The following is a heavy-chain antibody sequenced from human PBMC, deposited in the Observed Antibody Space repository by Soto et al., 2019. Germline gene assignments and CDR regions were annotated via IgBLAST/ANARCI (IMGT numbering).Heavy chain of an antibody. Sequence: VASVKGSRKGFGYTLTSYYINWVRQATGQGLEWMGWMNPNSGNTGYAQKFQGRVTMTRNTSISTAYMELSSLRSEDTAVYYCARGENYYYGMDVWGQGTTVTVSS. CDR2: MNPNSGNT. CDR1: GYTLTSYY. CDR3: ARGENYYYGMDV. J-gene: IGHJ6*02. V-gene: IGHV1-8*01.